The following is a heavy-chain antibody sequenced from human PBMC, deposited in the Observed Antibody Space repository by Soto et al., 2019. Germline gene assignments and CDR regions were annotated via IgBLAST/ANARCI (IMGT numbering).Heavy chain of an antibody. J-gene: IGHJ4*02. Sequence: GGSLRLSCAVFGFTFNSRSSHGMSWVRQAPGKGPEWVSTISSDGANKHYAESVKGRFTISKDTSRNTVDLHMNSLGAEDTAMYFCVSWVSQHLDYWGQGILVTVSS. CDR3: VSWVSQHLDY. V-gene: IGHV3-23*01. CDR2: ISSDGANK. CDR1: GFTFNSRSSHG. D-gene: IGHD2-8*01.